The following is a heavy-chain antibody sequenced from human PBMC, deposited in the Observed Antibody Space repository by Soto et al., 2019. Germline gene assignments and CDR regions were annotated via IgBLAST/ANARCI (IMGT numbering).Heavy chain of an antibody. CDR3: ARAMAVPADFDY. V-gene: IGHV1-3*05. D-gene: IGHD6-19*01. CDR1: GYTFTGYA. J-gene: IGHJ4*02. CDR2: INAGNGNT. Sequence: QVQLVQSGAEEKKPGASVKVSCKASGYTFTGYAMHWVRQAPGQRLEWMGWINAGNGNTKYSQKFKGRVTITRETSASTAYMELSSLRSEDTAVYYCARAMAVPADFDYWGQGTLVTVSS.